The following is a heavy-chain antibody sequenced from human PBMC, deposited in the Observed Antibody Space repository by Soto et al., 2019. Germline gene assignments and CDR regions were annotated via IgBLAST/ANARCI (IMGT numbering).Heavy chain of an antibody. J-gene: IGHJ4*02. Sequence: SEALSLTCTVSGGSIRDYYWGWIRQSPGKGLDWIGYIYYTGTTKYNPSLKSRVTISVDSSKNQFSLNLDSVTAADPAVYYCARLGGYYQAFDSWGQGTLVTVS. V-gene: IGHV4-59*08. D-gene: IGHD3-22*01. CDR3: ARLGGYYQAFDS. CDR2: IYYTGTT. CDR1: GGSIRDYY.